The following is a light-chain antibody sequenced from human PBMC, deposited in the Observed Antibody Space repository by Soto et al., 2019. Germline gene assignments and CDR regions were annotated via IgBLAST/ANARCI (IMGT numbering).Light chain of an antibody. Sequence: QSALTQPASVSGSPGQSITISCTGTSSDVGGYNYVSWYQQHPGKAPKLMIYEVSNRPSGVSNRFSGSKSGNTASLTISGLQPDDEADYYCSSYTTTNTVLFGGGTKLTVL. CDR2: EVS. J-gene: IGLJ2*01. V-gene: IGLV2-14*01. CDR3: SSYTTTNTVL. CDR1: SSDVGGYNY.